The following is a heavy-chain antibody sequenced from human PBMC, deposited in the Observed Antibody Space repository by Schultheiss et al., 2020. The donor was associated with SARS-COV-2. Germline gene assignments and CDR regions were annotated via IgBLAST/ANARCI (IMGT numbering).Heavy chain of an antibody. D-gene: IGHD4-17*01. J-gene: IGHJ4*02. CDR3: ARRTTVTPTFDY. Sequence: SETLSLTCTVSGASVNSADYQWGWLRQTPGKGLEWIGEINHSGSTNYNPSLKSRVTISVDTSKNQFSLKLSSVTAADTAVYYCARRTTVTPTFDYWGQGTLVTVSS. CDR2: INHSGST. CDR1: GASVNSADYQ. V-gene: IGHV4-34*01.